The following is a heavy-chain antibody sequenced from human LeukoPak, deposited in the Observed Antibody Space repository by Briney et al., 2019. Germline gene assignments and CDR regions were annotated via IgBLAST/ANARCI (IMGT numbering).Heavy chain of an antibody. D-gene: IGHD3-10*01. V-gene: IGHV3-21*01. J-gene: IGHJ6*03. Sequence: PGGSLRLSCAASGFTFSSYGMRWVRQAPGKGLEWVSAISGSGGTTYYADSVKGRFTISRDNAKNSLCLQMNSLRAEDTAVYYCARDNLAKWFGLLDKTPYYYYYYMDVWGKGTTVTVSS. CDR1: GFTFSSYG. CDR3: ARDNLAKWFGLLDKTPYYYYYYMDV. CDR2: ISGSGGTT.